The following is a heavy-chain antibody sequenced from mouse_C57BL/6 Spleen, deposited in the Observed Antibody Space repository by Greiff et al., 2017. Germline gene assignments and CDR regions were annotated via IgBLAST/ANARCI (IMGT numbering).Heavy chain of an antibody. D-gene: IGHD2-1*01. V-gene: IGHV1-22*01. CDR2: INPNNGGT. Sequence: EVQLQQSGPELVKPGASVKMSCKASGYTFTDYNMHWVKQSHGKSLEWIGYINPNNGGTSYNQKFKGKATLTVNKSSSTAYMELRSLTSEDSAVYYCARGDLIYYGSPYAMDDWGQGTSVTVSS. J-gene: IGHJ4*01. CDR3: ARGDLIYYGSPYAMDD. CDR1: GYTFTDYN.